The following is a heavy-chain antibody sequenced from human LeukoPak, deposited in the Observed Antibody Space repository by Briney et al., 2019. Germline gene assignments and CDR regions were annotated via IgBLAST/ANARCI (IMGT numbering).Heavy chain of an antibody. CDR2: INSDGSST. CDR3: ATDYYVSGSYYRLFY. J-gene: IGHJ4*02. Sequence: WGSLRLSCAASGFTFSSYWMHWVRQAPGKGLVWVSRINSDGSSTSYADSVKGRFTISRDNAKNTLYLQMNNLRAEDTAIYYCATDYYVSGSYYRLFYWGQGTLVTVSS. CDR1: GFTFSSYW. D-gene: IGHD3-10*01. V-gene: IGHV3-74*01.